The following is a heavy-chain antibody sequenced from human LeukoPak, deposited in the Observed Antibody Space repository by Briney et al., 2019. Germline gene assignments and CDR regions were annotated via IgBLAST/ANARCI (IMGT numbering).Heavy chain of an antibody. V-gene: IGHV3-74*01. Sequence: GGSLRLSCAASGFTFSSYWMHWVRQAPGKGLVWVSRINSDGSSTSYADSVKGRFTISRDNAKNTLYLQMNSLRAEDTAVYYCARGAARPYYYYYMDVWGKGTTVTVSS. CDR2: INSDGSST. J-gene: IGHJ6*03. CDR1: GFTFSSYW. D-gene: IGHD6-6*01. CDR3: ARGAARPYYYYYMDV.